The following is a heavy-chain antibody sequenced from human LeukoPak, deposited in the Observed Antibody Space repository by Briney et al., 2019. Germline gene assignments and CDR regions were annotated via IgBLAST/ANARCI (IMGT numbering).Heavy chain of an antibody. V-gene: IGHV1-18*01. CDR3: ARVTRVQYDFWSGYSGELIDY. CDR2: ISAYNGNT. Sequence: GASVKVSCKASGYTSTSYGISWVRQAPGQGLEWMGWISAYNGNTNYAQKLQGRVTMTTDTSTSTAYMELRSLRSDDTAVYYCARVTRVQYDFWSGYSGELIDYWGQGTLVTVSS. J-gene: IGHJ4*02. D-gene: IGHD3-3*01. CDR1: GYTSTSYG.